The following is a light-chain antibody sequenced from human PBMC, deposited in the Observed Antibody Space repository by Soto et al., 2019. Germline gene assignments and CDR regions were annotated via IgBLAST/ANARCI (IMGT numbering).Light chain of an antibody. CDR2: GGS. Sequence: EIVLTQSPGTLSWSPGERGTLSFMAIQTISSNYLAWYQQKPGQAPRLLIYGGSIRATDVPARFSGSGSGTEFSLTISSLQSEDFAVFYCQQYNSWPPITFGQGTRLEIK. V-gene: IGKV3-15*01. J-gene: IGKJ5*01. CDR1: QTISSN. CDR3: QQYNSWPPIT.